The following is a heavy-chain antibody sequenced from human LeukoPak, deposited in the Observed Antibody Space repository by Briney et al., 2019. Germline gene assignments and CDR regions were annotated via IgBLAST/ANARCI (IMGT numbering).Heavy chain of an antibody. CDR2: SRNKANSHTT. CDR1: GFTFTTYW. J-gene: IGHJ4*02. V-gene: IGHV3-72*01. Sequence: GGSLRLSCAASGFTFTTYWMNWIRQAPGKGLEWVGRSRNKANSHTTEYAASVKGRFTISRDDSKNSLYLQMNSLKTEDTAVYYCARGRSGTWPWYFDDWGQGTLVTVSS. CDR3: ARGRSGTWPWYFDD. D-gene: IGHD1-26*01.